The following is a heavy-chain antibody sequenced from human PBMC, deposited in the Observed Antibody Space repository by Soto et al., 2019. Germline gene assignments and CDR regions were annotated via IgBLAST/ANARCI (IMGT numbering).Heavy chain of an antibody. J-gene: IGHJ3*02. D-gene: IGHD6-19*01. CDR3: AMSSSGFDAFDI. Sequence: PGGSLRLSCASSWFTVISNYMSWVRQAPGKGLEWVSVIYSGGSTYYADSVKGRFTISRDNSKNTLYLQMNSLRAEDAAVYYCAMSSSGFDAFDIWGQGTMVTVSS. CDR2: IYSGGST. V-gene: IGHV3-53*01. CDR1: WFTVISNY.